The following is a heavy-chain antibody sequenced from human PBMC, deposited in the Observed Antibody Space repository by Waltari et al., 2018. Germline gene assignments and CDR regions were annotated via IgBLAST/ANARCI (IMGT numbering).Heavy chain of an antibody. CDR2: IYYSGST. Sequence: QLQLQESGPGLVKPSETLSLTCTVLGGSISSSTHYWGWTRRPAGKGLEWIGSIYYSGSTYYNPSLKSRVTISVDTSKNQFSLKLSCVTAADTAVYYCARAVVAVAGDFDYWGQGTLVTVSS. D-gene: IGHD6-19*01. J-gene: IGHJ4*02. CDR1: GGSISSSTHY. CDR3: ARAVVAVAGDFDY. V-gene: IGHV4-39*01.